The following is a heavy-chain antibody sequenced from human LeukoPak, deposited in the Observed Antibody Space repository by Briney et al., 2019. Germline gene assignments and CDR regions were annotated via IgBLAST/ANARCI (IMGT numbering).Heavy chain of an antibody. Sequence: ASVKVSCKASGYTFTFYYIHWVRQAPGQGLEWMGWISAYNGNTNYAQKLQGRVTMTTDTSTSTAYMELRSLRSDDTAVYYCAREEYYYGSGSYLNRYNWFDPWGQGTLVTVSS. CDR3: AREEYYYGSGSYLNRYNWFDP. CDR2: ISAYNGNT. V-gene: IGHV1-18*04. J-gene: IGHJ5*02. D-gene: IGHD3-10*01. CDR1: GYTFTFYY.